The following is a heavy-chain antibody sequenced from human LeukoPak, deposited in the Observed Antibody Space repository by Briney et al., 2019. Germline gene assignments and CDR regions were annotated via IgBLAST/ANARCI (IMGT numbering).Heavy chain of an antibody. CDR1: GFTFSNYE. V-gene: IGHV3-48*03. CDR2: VTSASIT. J-gene: IGHJ4*02. Sequence: GGSLRLSCAASGFTFSNYEMNWVRQAPGKGLEWVSYVTSASITYYADSVKGRFTISRDNAKNSSYLQMNSLRAEDTAVYYCARASYYDSSGPSDYWGQGTLVTVSS. D-gene: IGHD3-22*01. CDR3: ARASYYDSSGPSDY.